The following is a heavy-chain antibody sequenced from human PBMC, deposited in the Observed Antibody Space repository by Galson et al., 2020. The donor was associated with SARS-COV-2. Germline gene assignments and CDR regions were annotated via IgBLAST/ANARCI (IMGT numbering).Heavy chain of an antibody. J-gene: IGHJ6*02. CDR3: TRCSWNYYYYGMDV. V-gene: IGHV3-15*01. CDR2: ITGETT. CDR1: GISFNDAW. Sequence: GGSLRLSCAASGISFNDAWMSWVRQAPGKGLEWVGRITGETTDYAAPVKGRFTISRDDSKNMLYLQMNNLKSEDTAVYYCTRCSWNYYYYGMDVWGQGTTATVSS. D-gene: IGHD2-15*01.